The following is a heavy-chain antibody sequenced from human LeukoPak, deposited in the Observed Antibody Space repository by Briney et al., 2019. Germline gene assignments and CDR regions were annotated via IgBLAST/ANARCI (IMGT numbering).Heavy chain of an antibody. V-gene: IGHV3-48*03. Sequence: GGSLRLSCAVSGFTFSSYEMHWVRQAPGKGLEWVSFISTGGSTMYYADSVRGRFTIPRDNARNSLYLQMNRLRAEDTAVYCCARGYYDSSGYYNGAYWGQGTPVTVSS. CDR2: ISTGGSTM. CDR1: GFTFSSYE. CDR3: ARGYYDSSGYYNGAY. D-gene: IGHD3-22*01. J-gene: IGHJ4*02.